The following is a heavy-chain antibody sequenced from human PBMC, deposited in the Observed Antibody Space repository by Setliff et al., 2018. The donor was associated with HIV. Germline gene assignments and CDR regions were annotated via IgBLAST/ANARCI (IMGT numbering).Heavy chain of an antibody. CDR3: ARGAIVPAAMVSRYNYYGMDV. CDR1: GYTFTSYA. CDR2: INAGNGNT. J-gene: IGHJ6*02. D-gene: IGHD2-2*01. Sequence: ASVKVSCKASGYTFTSYAMHWVRQAPGQRLEWIGWINAGNGNTKYSQKFQGRVTITRDTSTSTAYMELRSLRSDDTAVYYCARGAIVPAAMVSRYNYYGMDVWGQGTTVTVSS. V-gene: IGHV1-3*01.